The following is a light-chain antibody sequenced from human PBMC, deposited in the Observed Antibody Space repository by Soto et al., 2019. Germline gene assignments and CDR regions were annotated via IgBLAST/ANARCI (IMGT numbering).Light chain of an antibody. V-gene: IGLV2-14*01. J-gene: IGLJ2*01. CDR3: SSYTSSSTLVV. Sequence: QSALTQPASVSGPPGQSITISCTGTSSDVGGYNYVSWYQQHPGKAPKLMIYEVSNRPSGVSNRFSGSKSGNTASLTISGLQAEDEADYYCSSYTSSSTLVVFGGGTKLTVL. CDR1: SSDVGGYNY. CDR2: EVS.